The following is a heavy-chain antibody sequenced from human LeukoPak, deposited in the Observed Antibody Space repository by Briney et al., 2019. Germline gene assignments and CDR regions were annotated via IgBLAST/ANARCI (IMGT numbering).Heavy chain of an antibody. V-gene: IGHV4-61*02. Sequence: SETLSLTCTASGASISGGSYYWSWIRQPAGKGLEWIGRIYTTGSTNYNPSLKSRVTMSVDTSKNQFSLKLSSVTAADTAVYYCARVTFGGVIVTPDDAFDIWGQGTVVTVSS. D-gene: IGHD3-16*02. CDR3: ARVTFGGVIVTPDDAFDI. CDR1: GASISGGSYY. CDR2: IYTTGST. J-gene: IGHJ3*02.